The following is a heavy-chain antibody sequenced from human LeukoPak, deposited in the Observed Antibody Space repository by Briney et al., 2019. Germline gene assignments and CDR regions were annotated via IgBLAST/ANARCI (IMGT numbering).Heavy chain of an antibody. V-gene: IGHV4-34*01. CDR1: GGSFSGYY. CDR3: ARSGLSWSSSWYSIFDY. J-gene: IGHJ4*02. CDR2: INHSGST. D-gene: IGHD6-13*01. Sequence: KSSGTLSLTCAVYGGSFSGYYWSWIRQPPGKGLEWIGEINHSGSTNYNPSLKSRVTISVDTSKNQFSLKLSSVTAADTAVYYCARSGLSWSSSWYSIFDYWGQGTLVTVSS.